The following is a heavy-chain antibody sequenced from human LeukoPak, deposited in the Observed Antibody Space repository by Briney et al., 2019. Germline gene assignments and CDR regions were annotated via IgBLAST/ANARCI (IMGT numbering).Heavy chain of an antibody. D-gene: IGHD3-22*01. CDR3: VRLRRNSDRSDYYYYYDY. V-gene: IGHV3-21*01. J-gene: IGHJ4*02. Sequence: GGSLTLSCAASGYTFSDFSVNWVRQAPGKGLEWVSSISVRSNYRYYADSVRGRFTISRDDARDSLFLQMNSLRAEDTAVYFCVRLRRNSDRSDYYYYYDYWGQGTLVTVSS. CDR1: GYTFSDFS. CDR2: ISVRSNYR.